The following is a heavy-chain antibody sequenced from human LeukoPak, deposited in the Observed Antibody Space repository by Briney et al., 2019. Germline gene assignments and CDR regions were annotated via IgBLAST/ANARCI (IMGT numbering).Heavy chain of an antibody. CDR1: GYTFTGYY. CDR3: ARYSRGDAFDI. V-gene: IGHV1-2*02. Sequence: GASVKVSCKASGYTFTGYYMHWVRQAPGQGLEWMGWINPNSGGTNYVQKFQGRVTMTRDTSISTAYMELSRLRSDDTAVYYCARYSRGDAFDIWGQGTKVTVSS. D-gene: IGHD1-26*01. J-gene: IGHJ3*02. CDR2: INPNSGGT.